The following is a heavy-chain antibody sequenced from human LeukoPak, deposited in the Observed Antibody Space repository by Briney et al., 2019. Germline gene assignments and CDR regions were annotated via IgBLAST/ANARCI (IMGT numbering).Heavy chain of an antibody. J-gene: IGHJ4*02. CDR2: IYYSGTT. CDR3: ARGRVGYCSGGSCYVDRYYFDY. Sequence: SETLSLTCTVSGGSISSGGYYWSWIRQHPGKGLEWIGYIYYSGTTNYNPSLKSRVTISVDTSKNQFSLKLSSVTAADTAVYYCARGRVGYCSGGSCYVDRYYFDYWGQGTLVTVSS. D-gene: IGHD2-15*01. CDR1: GGSISSGGYY. V-gene: IGHV4-61*08.